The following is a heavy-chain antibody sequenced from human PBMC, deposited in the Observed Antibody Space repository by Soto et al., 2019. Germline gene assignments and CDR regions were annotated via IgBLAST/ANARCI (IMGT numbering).Heavy chain of an antibody. CDR1: GGSTSSGGYY. CDR2: IYYSGST. Sequence: PSETLSLTCTVSGGSTSSGGYYWSWIRQHPGKGREWIGYIYYSGSTYYNPSLKSRVTISVDTSKNQFSLKLSSVTAADTAVYYCARDLALGYCSGGSCPPGNWFDHWGQGALVTVS. J-gene: IGHJ5*02. D-gene: IGHD2-15*01. CDR3: ARDLALGYCSGGSCPPGNWFDH. V-gene: IGHV4-31*03.